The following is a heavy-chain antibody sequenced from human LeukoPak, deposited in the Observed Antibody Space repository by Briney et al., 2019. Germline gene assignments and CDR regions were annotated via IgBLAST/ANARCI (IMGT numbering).Heavy chain of an antibody. D-gene: IGHD6-13*01. CDR2: IYHSGST. CDR3: ARYGGIAAAPLDY. V-gene: IGHV4-30-2*01. J-gene: IGHJ4*02. CDR1: GGSISSGGYS. Sequence: SETLSLTCAVSGGSISSGGYSWSWIRQPPGKGLEWIGYIYHSGSTYYNPSLKSRVTISVDISKNQFSLNLSSVTAADTAVYYCARYGGIAAAPLDYWGQGTLVTVSS.